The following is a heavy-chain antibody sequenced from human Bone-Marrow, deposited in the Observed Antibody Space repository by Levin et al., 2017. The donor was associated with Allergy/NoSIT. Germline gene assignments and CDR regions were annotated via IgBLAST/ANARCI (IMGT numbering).Heavy chain of an antibody. J-gene: IGHJ4*02. CDR1: GYAFARFF. D-gene: IGHD3-16*01. CDR3: ARGNILWGNAPVGVYFDN. Sequence: GESLKISCKASGYAFARFFMAWVRQAPGQGLELMGWINGHNGNSDSAHRLQDRVTMTTDTSTNTAYMELRSLRSDDTAVYYCARGNILWGNAPVGVYFDNWGQGTLVTVSS. CDR2: INGHNGNS. V-gene: IGHV1-18*01.